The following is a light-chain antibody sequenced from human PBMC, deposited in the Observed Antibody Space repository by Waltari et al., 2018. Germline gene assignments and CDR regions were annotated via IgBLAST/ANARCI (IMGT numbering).Light chain of an antibody. J-gene: IGKJ1*01. V-gene: IGKV3-11*01. CDR2: DAS. CDR1: QSVSSY. CDR3: QQRSDSPWT. Sequence: EIVLTQSPATLSLSPGDKATLSCRASQSVSSYLPWYQQKPGQAPRLLIYDASNRATDIPARFSGSESGKDVNLISRRRDSRECAFYYGQQRSDSPWTFGQGTKVKIK.